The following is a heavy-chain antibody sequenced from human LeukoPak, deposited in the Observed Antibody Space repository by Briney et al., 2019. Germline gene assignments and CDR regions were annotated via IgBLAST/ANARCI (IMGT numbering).Heavy chain of an antibody. D-gene: IGHD2-15*01. Sequence: GASVKVSCKASGGTFSSYAISWVRQAPGQGLEWMGWMNPNSGNTGYAQKFQGRVTMTRNTSISTAYMELSSLRSEGTAVYYCVRFSWDDIVVVVAYDAFDIWGQGTMVTVSS. CDR2: MNPNSGNT. CDR3: VRFSWDDIVVVVAYDAFDI. V-gene: IGHV1-8*02. CDR1: GGTFSSYA. J-gene: IGHJ3*02.